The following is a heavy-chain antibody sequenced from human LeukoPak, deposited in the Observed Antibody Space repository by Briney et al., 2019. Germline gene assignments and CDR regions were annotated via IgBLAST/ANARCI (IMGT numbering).Heavy chain of an antibody. Sequence: GGSLRLSCTASGFIFSNYAMNWVRQAPGKGLEWVGRIKTKSDGGTTDYAAPVKGRFTISRDDSKSTLYLQMNSLKTEDTAVYYCTTGYSFGFDAFDIWGQGTMVTVSS. J-gene: IGHJ3*02. CDR2: IKTKSDGGTT. CDR1: GFIFSNYA. D-gene: IGHD5-18*01. V-gene: IGHV3-15*01. CDR3: TTGYSFGFDAFDI.